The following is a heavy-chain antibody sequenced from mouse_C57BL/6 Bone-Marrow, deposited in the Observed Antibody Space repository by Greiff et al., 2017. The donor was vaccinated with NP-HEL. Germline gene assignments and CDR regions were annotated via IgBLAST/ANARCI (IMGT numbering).Heavy chain of an antibody. CDR2: FYPGVGDT. CDR3: GSYYFDD. CDR1: GYAFGSSW. J-gene: IGHJ2*01. Sequence: VQLQESGAELVKPGASVKFSCKASGYAFGSSWMNWVKQRPGRGLEWIGQFYPGVGDTNYNGKFKGKATLTADKSSSTAYMQLSSLTSEDSTVYFCGSYYFDDWGQGTTLTVSS. V-gene: IGHV1-80*01.